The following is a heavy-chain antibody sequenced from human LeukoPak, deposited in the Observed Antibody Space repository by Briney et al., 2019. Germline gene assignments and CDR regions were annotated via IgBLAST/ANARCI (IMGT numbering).Heavy chain of an antibody. Sequence: PGGSLRLSCAASGFTFRIYGMSWVRQAPGRGLEWVSGISDNGGSTYYADSVKGRFTISRDNSKNTLFLQMNSLRAEDTAMYYCARDGFKYSDILTGDYTDLRYWGQGTLVTVSS. CDR1: GFTFRIYG. D-gene: IGHD3-9*01. CDR3: ARDGFKYSDILTGDYTDLRY. CDR2: ISDNGGST. J-gene: IGHJ4*02. V-gene: IGHV3-23*01.